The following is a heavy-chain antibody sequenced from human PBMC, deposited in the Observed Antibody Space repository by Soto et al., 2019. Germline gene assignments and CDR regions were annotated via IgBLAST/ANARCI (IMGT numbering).Heavy chain of an antibody. Sequence: QLQLQESGPGLVKPSETLSLTCTVSGGSISSSSYYWGWIRQPPGKGLEWIGSIYYSGSTYYNPSLKSRVTISVDTSKNQFSLKLSSVTAADTAVYYCARLLQYYNILTGFDELNWFDPWGQGTLVTVSS. V-gene: IGHV4-39*01. J-gene: IGHJ5*02. D-gene: IGHD3-9*01. CDR2: IYYSGST. CDR1: GGSISSSSYY. CDR3: ARLLQYYNILTGFDELNWFDP.